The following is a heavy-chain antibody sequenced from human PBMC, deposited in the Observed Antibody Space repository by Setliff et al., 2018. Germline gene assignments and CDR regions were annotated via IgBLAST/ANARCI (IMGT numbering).Heavy chain of an antibody. D-gene: IGHD3-10*01. CDR1: GYTFTSYG. V-gene: IGHV1-18*01. CDR2: ISAYNGNT. J-gene: IGHJ3*02. Sequence: ASVKVSCKASGYTFTSYGISWVRQAPGQGLEWMGWISAYNGNTNYAQKLQGRVTMTTDTSTSTAYMELRSLRSDDTAAYYWARAYYYGSGSSYNGYDAFDIWGQGTMVTVSS. CDR3: ARAYYYGSGSSYNGYDAFDI.